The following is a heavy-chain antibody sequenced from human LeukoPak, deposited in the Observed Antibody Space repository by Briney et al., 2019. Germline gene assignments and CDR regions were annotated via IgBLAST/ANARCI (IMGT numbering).Heavy chain of an antibody. D-gene: IGHD3-3*01. V-gene: IGHV4-59*01. Sequence: PSEXLSLTCTVSGGSISSYYWSWLRQPPGKGLEWIGYIYYSGSTNYNPSLKSRGTISVETSKNQFSLKLSSVTAADTAVYYCARGVTIFGVTPLFDYWGQGTLVTVSS. CDR1: GGSISSYY. J-gene: IGHJ4*02. CDR3: ARGVTIFGVTPLFDY. CDR2: IYYSGST.